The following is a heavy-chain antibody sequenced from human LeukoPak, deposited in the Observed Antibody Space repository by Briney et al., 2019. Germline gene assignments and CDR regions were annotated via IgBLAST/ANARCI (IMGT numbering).Heavy chain of an antibody. D-gene: IGHD3-22*01. J-gene: IGHJ4*01. CDR1: GYTFTGNH. CDR3: VVFFYDGSGYFYDVDY. Sequence: GASVKVSCKASGYTFTGNHLHWVRQAPGQGPEWLGRINPNTGGTNYAQNLEGRVTLTRDTSISAAFMELSRLRYDDTAIYYCVVFFYDGSGYFYDVDYWGLGTRVTVSS. V-gene: IGHV1-2*06. CDR2: INPNTGGT.